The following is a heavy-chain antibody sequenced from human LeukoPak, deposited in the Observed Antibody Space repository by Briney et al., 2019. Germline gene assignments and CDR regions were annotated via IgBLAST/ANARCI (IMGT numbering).Heavy chain of an antibody. V-gene: IGHV1-69*04. CDR2: IIPILGIA. Sequence: SVKVSCKASGGTFSSYAISWVRQAPGQGLEWMGRIIPILGIANYAQKFQGRVTITADKSTSTAYMELSSLRSEDTAVYYCARESLVEMATPGYYYYGMDVWGQGTTVTVSS. CDR3: ARESLVEMATPGYYYYGMDV. D-gene: IGHD5-24*01. CDR1: GGTFSSYA. J-gene: IGHJ6*02.